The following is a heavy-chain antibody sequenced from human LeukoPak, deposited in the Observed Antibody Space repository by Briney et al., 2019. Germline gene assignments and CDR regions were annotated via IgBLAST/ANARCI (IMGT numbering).Heavy chain of an antibody. V-gene: IGHV3-48*01. J-gene: IGHJ6*02. CDR3: ARKKLYFYGMDV. CDR1: GFTFSSYG. D-gene: IGHD2-15*01. CDR2: ISSSSSSI. Sequence: GGSLRLSCAASGFTFSSYGMNWVRQAPGKGLEWVSYISSSSSSIHYADSVKGRFTISRDNAKNSVSLQMNSLRAEDTAVYYCARKKLYFYGMDVWGRGTTVTVSS.